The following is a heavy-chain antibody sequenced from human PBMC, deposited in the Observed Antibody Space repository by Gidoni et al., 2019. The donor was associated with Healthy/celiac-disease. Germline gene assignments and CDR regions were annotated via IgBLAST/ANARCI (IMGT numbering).Heavy chain of an antibody. J-gene: IGHJ4*02. V-gene: IGHV3-23*04. D-gene: IGHD3-10*01. Sequence: EVQLVESGGGLVQPGGSLRLSCAASGFTFSSYAMSWVRQAPGKGLEWVSAISGSGGSTYYADSVKGRFTISRDNSKNTLYLQMNSLRAEDTAVYYCATLPHITMVRGVIGFDYWGQGTLVTVSS. CDR2: ISGSGGST. CDR3: ATLPHITMVRGVIGFDY. CDR1: GFTFSSYA.